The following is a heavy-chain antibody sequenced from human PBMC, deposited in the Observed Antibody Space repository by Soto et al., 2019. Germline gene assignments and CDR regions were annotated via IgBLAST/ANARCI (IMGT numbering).Heavy chain of an antibody. CDR2: IYHSGST. Sequence: QLQLQESGSGLVKPSQTLSLTCAVSGGSISSGGYSWSWIRQPPGKGLEWIGYIYHSGSTYYNPSLKSRVTLSVDRSKNQFSLKLSSVTAADTAVYYCARGCNLLWFGELPGWFDPWGQGTLVTVSS. CDR1: GGSISSGGYS. CDR3: ARGCNLLWFGELPGWFDP. D-gene: IGHD3-10*01. J-gene: IGHJ5*02. V-gene: IGHV4-30-2*01.